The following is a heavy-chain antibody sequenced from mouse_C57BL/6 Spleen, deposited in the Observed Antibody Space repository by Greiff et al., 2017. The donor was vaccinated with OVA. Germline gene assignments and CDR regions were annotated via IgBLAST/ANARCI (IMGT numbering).Heavy chain of an antibody. CDR3: ARKGVYGYDDHWYVDV. Sequence: QVQLQQPGAELVRPGSSVKLSCKASGYTFTSYWMHWVKQRPIQGLEWIGNIDPSDSETHYNQKFKDKATLTVDKSSSTAYMQLSSLTSEDSAVYYCARKGVYGYDDHWYVDVGGTGTTVTVSS. V-gene: IGHV1-52*01. CDR1: GYTFTSYW. D-gene: IGHD2-2*01. J-gene: IGHJ1*03. CDR2: IDPSDSET.